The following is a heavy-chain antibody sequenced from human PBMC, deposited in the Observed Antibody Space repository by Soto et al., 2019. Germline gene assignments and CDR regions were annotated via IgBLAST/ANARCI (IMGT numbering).Heavy chain of an antibody. J-gene: IGHJ6*02. D-gene: IGHD2-2*01. Sequence: EVQLVESGGGLVQPGGSLRLSCAASGFTFSSYWMHWVRQAPGKGLVWVSRINSDGCSTSYADSGKGRFTISRDNAKNPLYLQMNGLRPEDTGVYYCARLQVVPSAMFYYYGMDVWGQGTTVTVSS. CDR2: INSDGCST. V-gene: IGHV3-74*01. CDR1: GFTFSSYW. CDR3: ARLQVVPSAMFYYYGMDV.